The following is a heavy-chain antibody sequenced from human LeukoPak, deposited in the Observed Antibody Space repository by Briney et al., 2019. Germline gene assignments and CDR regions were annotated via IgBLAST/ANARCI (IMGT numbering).Heavy chain of an antibody. V-gene: IGHV3-30-3*01. Sequence: GGSLRLSCAASGFTFSSYAMHWVRQAPGKGLEWVAVISYDGSNKYYADSVKGRFTISRDNSKNTLYLQMNSLRAEDTAVYYCARGGYVFHYYYMDVWGKGTTVTVSS. J-gene: IGHJ6*03. CDR1: GFTFSSYA. CDR3: ARGGYVFHYYYMDV. D-gene: IGHD5-12*01. CDR2: ISYDGSNK.